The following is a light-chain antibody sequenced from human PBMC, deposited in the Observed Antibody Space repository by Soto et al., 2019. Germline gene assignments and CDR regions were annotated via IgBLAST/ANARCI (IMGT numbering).Light chain of an antibody. CDR3: SSYTSTYTLL. J-gene: IGLJ2*01. Sequence: QSVLTQPASVSGSPGQSITLSCTGTSSDVGGYKYVSWYQQHPGKAPKLMIYEVSNRPSGVSNRFSGSKSGNTASLTISGLQAEDEADYYCSSYTSTYTLLFGGGTKLNVL. V-gene: IGLV2-14*01. CDR1: SSDVGGYKY. CDR2: EVS.